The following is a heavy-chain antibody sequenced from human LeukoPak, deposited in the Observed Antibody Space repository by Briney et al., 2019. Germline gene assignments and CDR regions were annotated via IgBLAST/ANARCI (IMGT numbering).Heavy chain of an antibody. CDR3: ARDVNGDAFDI. CDR1: GFMFSDYY. V-gene: IGHV3-11*06. Sequence: GGSLRLSCAASGFMFSDYYLSWIRQAPGKGLEWVSCISGSSRYTKYADSVKGRFTISRDNAKNSLYLQMNSLRAEDTAVYYCARDVNGDAFDIWGQGTMVTVSS. J-gene: IGHJ3*02. CDR2: ISGSSRYT.